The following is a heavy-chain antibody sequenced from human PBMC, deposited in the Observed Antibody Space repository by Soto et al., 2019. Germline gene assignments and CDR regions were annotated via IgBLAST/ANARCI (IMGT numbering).Heavy chain of an antibody. CDR1: GFTFSSYG. D-gene: IGHD5-12*01. J-gene: IGHJ3*02. CDR3: AKDNGSGCDWLRVGNASDI. V-gene: IGHV3-30*18. Sequence: PGGSLRLSCAASGFTFSSYGMHWVRQAPGKGLEWVAVIPYDGSNKYYADSVKGRLTISRDNSKNTLYLQMNSLRGEDTAVYYCAKDNGSGCDWLRVGNASDIWGQGTRVTVSS. CDR2: IPYDGSNK.